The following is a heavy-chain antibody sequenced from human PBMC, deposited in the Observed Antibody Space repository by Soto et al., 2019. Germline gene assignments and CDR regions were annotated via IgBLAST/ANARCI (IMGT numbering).Heavy chain of an antibody. D-gene: IGHD1-26*01. V-gene: IGHV4-59*08. CDR3: ARHGVGPFDY. CDR1: GGSVSSYQ. J-gene: IGHJ4*02. Sequence: QVQLQESGPGLLKPSETLSLTCIISGGSVSSYQWSWIRQPPGKGLEWIGLTSYSGNTVYNPSLKSRVAFSVDTSKNHFSLTLTSVTAAHTAVYYCARHGVGPFDYWGQGTLVTVSS. CDR2: TSYSGNT.